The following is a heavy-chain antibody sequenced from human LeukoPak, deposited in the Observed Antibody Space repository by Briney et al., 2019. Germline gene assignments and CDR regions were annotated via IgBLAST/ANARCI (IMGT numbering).Heavy chain of an antibody. J-gene: IGHJ3*02. Sequence: GGSLRLSCAASGFTFSSYGMHWVRQAPGKGLEWVAFIRYDGSNKYYADSVKGRFTISRDNSKNTLYLQMNSLRAGDTAVYYCARVRQWLDNAFDIWGQGTMVTVSS. CDR1: GFTFSSYG. CDR3: ARVRQWLDNAFDI. D-gene: IGHD6-19*01. CDR2: IRYDGSNK. V-gene: IGHV3-30*02.